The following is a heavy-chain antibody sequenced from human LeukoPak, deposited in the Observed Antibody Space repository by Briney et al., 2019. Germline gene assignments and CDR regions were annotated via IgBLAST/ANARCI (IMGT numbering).Heavy chain of an antibody. CDR3: ARDARGVYNWFDP. CDR2: IYYSGST. J-gene: IGHJ5*02. CDR1: GGSISSSSYY. D-gene: IGHD3-16*01. V-gene: IGHV4-39*07. Sequence: SETLSLTCTVSGGSISSSSYYWGWIRQPPGKGLEWIGSIYYSGSTYYNPSLKSRATISVDTSKNQFSLKLSSVTAADTAVYYCARDARGVYNWFDPWGQGTLVTVSS.